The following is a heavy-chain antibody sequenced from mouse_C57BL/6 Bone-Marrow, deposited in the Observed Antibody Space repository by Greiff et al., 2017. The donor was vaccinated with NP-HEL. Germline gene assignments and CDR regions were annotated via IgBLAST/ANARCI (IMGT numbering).Heavy chain of an antibody. Sequence: EVQLVESGPVLVKPGASVKMSCKASGYTFTDYYMNWVKQSHGKSLEWIGVINPYNGGTSYNQKFKGKATLTVDKSSSTAYMELNSLTSEDSAVYYCARGYYGSLDYWGQGTTLTVSS. D-gene: IGHD1-1*01. CDR3: ARGYYGSLDY. V-gene: IGHV1-19*01. CDR2: INPYNGGT. CDR1: GYTFTDYY. J-gene: IGHJ2*01.